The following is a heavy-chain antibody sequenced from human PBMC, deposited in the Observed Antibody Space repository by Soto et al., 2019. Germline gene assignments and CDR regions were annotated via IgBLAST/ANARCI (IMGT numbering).Heavy chain of an antibody. CDR3: ASDDVLCDGGRCYGVHLDV. J-gene: IGHJ6*04. V-gene: IGHV3-66*01. CDR2: IQSGGPT. D-gene: IGHD2-15*01. CDR1: GFTVSSKY. Sequence: EVQLVESGGGLVQPGGSLRLSCAASGFTVSSKYMIWFRQAPGKGLEWVSLIQSGGPTYYADSVKGRFTISRDTSENTVHLQMDSLRAEDTAVYYCASDDVLCDGGRCYGVHLDVWGKGTTVTVSS.